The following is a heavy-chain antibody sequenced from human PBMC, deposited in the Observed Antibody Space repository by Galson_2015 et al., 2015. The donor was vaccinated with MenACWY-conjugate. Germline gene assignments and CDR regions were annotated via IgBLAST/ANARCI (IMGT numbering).Heavy chain of an antibody. CDR3: AGEVMFRRNFYAIDC. CDR1: GDSVSTNNVA. D-gene: IGHD1-7*01. V-gene: IGHV6-1*01. Sequence: CAISGDSVSTNNVAWNWIRQSPSRGLEWLGRTYYRSKWYVDYAASVKSRITITPDTSRKQFSLQLKSVTPEDTAVYYCAGEVMFRRNFYAIDCWGQGTRVTVSS. J-gene: IGHJ4*02. CDR2: TYYRSKWYV.